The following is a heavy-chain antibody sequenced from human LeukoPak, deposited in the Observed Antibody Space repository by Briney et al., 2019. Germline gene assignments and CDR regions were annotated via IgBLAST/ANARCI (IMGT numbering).Heavy chain of an antibody. CDR2: IYYSGST. Sequence: SETLSLTCTVSGGSISSSSYYWGWIRQPPGKGLEWIGSIYYSGSTYYNPSLKSRVTISVDTSKNQFSLKLSSVTAADTAVYYCARGAGSPKFWGQGTMVTVSS. V-gene: IGHV4-39*07. CDR3: ARGAGSPKF. D-gene: IGHD1-26*01. J-gene: IGHJ3*01. CDR1: GGSISSSSYY.